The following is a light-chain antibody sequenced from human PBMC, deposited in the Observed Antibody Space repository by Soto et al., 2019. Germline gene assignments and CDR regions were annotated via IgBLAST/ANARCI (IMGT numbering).Light chain of an antibody. CDR2: GAS. J-gene: IGKJ5*01. V-gene: IGKV3-15*01. CDR1: QSVSSN. CDR3: QQYNNWPPIT. Sequence: EIVVTQSPAALPVSPGERATLSSRASQSVSSNLACYQQKLGQAPRLLIYGASARATGIPARFSGSGSGTEFTLTISSLQAEDFAVYYCQQYNNWPPITLGQGTRLEIK.